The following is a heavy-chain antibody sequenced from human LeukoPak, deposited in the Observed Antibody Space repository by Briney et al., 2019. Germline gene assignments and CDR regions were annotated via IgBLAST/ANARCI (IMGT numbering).Heavy chain of an antibody. CDR1: GGSISSYY. J-gene: IGHJ4*02. V-gene: IGHV4-59*01. CDR3: ARGQDYGDYVDY. CDR2: IYYSGST. D-gene: IGHD4-17*01. Sequence: PSETLSLTCTVSGGSISSYYWSWIRQPPGKGLVWIGYIYYSGSTNYNPSLKSRVTISVDTSKNQFSLKLSSVTAADTAVYYCARGQDYGDYVDYWGQGTLVTVSS.